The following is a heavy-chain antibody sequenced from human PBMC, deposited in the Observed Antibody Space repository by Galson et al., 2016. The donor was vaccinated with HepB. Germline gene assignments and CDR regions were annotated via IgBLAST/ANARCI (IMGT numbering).Heavy chain of an antibody. V-gene: IGHV3-21*01. Sequence: SLRLSCAAAGFTFSSYSIDWVRQAPGKGLEWVSSIHRGGYYTYYADSVKGRFTISRDNAKDSVYLQMDSLRAEDTAVYYCAREDPAYKYGFDPWGQGTLVTVSS. CDR1: GFTFSSYS. CDR2: IHRGGYYT. J-gene: IGHJ5*02. D-gene: IGHD5-24*01. CDR3: AREDPAYKYGFDP.